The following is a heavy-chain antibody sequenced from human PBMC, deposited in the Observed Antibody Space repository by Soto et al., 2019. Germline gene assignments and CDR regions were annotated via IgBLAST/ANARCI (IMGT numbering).Heavy chain of an antibody. CDR3: ASEGPRDCSGGRCYPEGFDY. CDR1: GFTFSTYW. J-gene: IGHJ4*02. CDR2: TDSDGACT. V-gene: IGHV3-74*01. D-gene: IGHD2-15*01. Sequence: GGSLRLSCVASGFTFSTYWMHWVRQTPGEGLVWVSHTDSDGACTTYADSVKGRFTISRDNARNSLYLQMNSLKVEDTALYYCASEGPRDCSGGRCYPEGFDYWGQGTPVPVSS.